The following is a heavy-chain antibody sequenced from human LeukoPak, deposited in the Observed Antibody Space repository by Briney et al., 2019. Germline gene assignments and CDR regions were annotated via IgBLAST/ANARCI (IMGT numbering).Heavy chain of an antibody. J-gene: IGHJ6*03. D-gene: IGHD3-10*01. Sequence: ASVKVSCKASGYTFTSYGISWVRQAPGQGLEWMGWISAYNGNTNYAQKLQGRVTMTTDTSTSTAYMELRSLRSDDTAVYYCARYGSGSYGSYYYYMDVWGEGATVTVSS. CDR3: ARYGSGSYGSYYYYMDV. V-gene: IGHV1-18*01. CDR2: ISAYNGNT. CDR1: GYTFTSYG.